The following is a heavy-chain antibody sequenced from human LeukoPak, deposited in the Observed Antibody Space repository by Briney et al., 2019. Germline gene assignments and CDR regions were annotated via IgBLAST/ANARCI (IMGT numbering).Heavy chain of an antibody. CDR2: TSSDLNVK. J-gene: IGHJ4*02. V-gene: IGHV3-30-3*01. CDR1: GFTFRNYV. CDR3: AREGYYGSGSPPSLYFDY. Sequence: GGSLRPSCAASGFTFRNYVIDWVRQAPGKGLEWVAVTSSDLNVKLYADSVKGRFTISRDNSRSTLYLQMNSLRPEDTAIYYCAREGYYGSGSPPSLYFDYWGQGTLVTVSS. D-gene: IGHD3-10*01.